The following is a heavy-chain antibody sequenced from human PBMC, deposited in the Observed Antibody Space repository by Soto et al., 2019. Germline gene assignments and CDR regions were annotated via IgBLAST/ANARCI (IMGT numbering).Heavy chain of an antibody. D-gene: IGHD3-10*01. V-gene: IGHV4-39*01. CDR1: GGSINSNCSY. CDR2: SYYSGST. Sequence: QLQLQESGPGLVKPSETLSVTCTVSGGSINSNCSYWGWLRQPPGKGLAWIGVSYYSGSTYYNPSLESRVTISVDTSKNQFALKLTSVTASDTAVYYCARLERFSMIRGMDFDSWGQGTRVNVSS. CDR3: ARLERFSMIRGMDFDS. J-gene: IGHJ4*02.